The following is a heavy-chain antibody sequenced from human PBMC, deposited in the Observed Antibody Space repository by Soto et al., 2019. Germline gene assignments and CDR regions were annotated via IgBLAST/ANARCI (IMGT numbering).Heavy chain of an antibody. CDR1: GGSISSGDYD. V-gene: IGHV4-39*01. CDR3: ALHDLLTGPGY. Sequence: PSETLSLTCSVSGGSISSGDYDWSCIRQPPGKGLEWIASIFYDGRTYYTPSLKSRVTLSLDTSKNQFSLKLSSVTAADTAVYYCALHDLLTGPGYWGQGTLVTVSS. CDR2: IFYDGRT. D-gene: IGHD3-9*01. J-gene: IGHJ4*02.